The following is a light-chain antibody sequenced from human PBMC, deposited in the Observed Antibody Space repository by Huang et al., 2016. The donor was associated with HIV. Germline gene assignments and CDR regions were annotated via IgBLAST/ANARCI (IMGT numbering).Light chain of an antibody. Sequence: EIVMTQSPATLSLSPGERATLSCRASQSIGINLAWYQQKPGQAPRLLIHAASARATGIPARFSGSGSGTEFTLTISSLQSEDVAVYCCQQYDKWPPTFGPGTEVDFK. CDR2: AAS. V-gene: IGKV3D-15*01. CDR3: QQYDKWPPT. J-gene: IGKJ3*01. CDR1: QSIGIN.